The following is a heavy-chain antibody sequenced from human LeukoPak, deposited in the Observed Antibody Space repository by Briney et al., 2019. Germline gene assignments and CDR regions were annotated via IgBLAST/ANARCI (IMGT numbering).Heavy chain of an antibody. CDR2: IDWDDDK. J-gene: IGHJ4*02. V-gene: IGHV2-70*11. CDR3: ARKTSLAGAYDY. CDR1: GFSLSTSGMC. D-gene: IGHD6-19*01. Sequence: SGPALVKPTQTLTLTCTFSGFSLSTSGMCVSWIRRPPGKALEWLARIDWDDDKYYSTSLKTRLTISQDTSKNQVVLSMTNMDPVDTATYYCARKTSLAGAYDYWGQGTLVTVSS.